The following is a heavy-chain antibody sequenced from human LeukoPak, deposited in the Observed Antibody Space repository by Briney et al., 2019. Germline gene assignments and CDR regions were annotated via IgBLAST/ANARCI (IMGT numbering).Heavy chain of an antibody. CDR2: IYYSGST. CDR1: GDSIGSSSYY. Sequence: SETLSLTCTVSGDSIGSSSYYWAWIRPPPGKGLEWIGSIYYSGSTYYTPSLKSRVTISIETSKNKFSLKVSSVTAADTAVYYCARQTWIELWHFDYWGQGALVTVSS. J-gene: IGHJ4*02. CDR3: ARQTWIELWHFDY. V-gene: IGHV4-39*01. D-gene: IGHD5-18*01.